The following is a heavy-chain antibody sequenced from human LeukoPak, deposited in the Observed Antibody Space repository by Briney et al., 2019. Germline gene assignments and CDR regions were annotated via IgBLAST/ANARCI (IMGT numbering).Heavy chain of an antibody. D-gene: IGHD6-13*01. CDR2: IYSGGST. Sequence: GGSLRLSCAASGFTVSSNYMSWVRQAPGKGLEWVSVIYSGGSTYYADSVKGRFTISRDNSKNTVYLQMNSLRAEDTAVYYCAKEYSRSWYFDYWGQGTLVTVSS. J-gene: IGHJ4*02. CDR1: GFTVSSNY. V-gene: IGHV3-53*01. CDR3: AKEYSRSWYFDY.